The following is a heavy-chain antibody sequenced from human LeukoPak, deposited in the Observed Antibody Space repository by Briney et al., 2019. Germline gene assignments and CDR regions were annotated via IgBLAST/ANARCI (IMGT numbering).Heavy chain of an antibody. CDR3: ARDSSLEGWLPNNWFDP. Sequence: SETLSLTCTVSGGSISSYYWSWIRQPPGKGLEWIGYIYYSGSTNYNPSLKSRVTISVDTSKNQFSLKLSSVTAADTAVYYCARDSSLEGWLPNNWFDPWGQGTLVTVSS. J-gene: IGHJ5*02. CDR1: GGSISSYY. V-gene: IGHV4-59*01. CDR2: IYYSGST. D-gene: IGHD3-3*01.